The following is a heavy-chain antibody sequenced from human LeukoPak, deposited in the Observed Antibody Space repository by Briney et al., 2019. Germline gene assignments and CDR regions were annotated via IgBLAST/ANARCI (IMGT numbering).Heavy chain of an antibody. CDR3: ARGPGGSGSYYDY. CDR1: GFTFSSYS. CDR2: ISSNSRYI. D-gene: IGHD3-10*01. J-gene: IGHJ4*02. V-gene: IGHV3-21*01. Sequence: PGRSLRLSCAASGFTFSSYSMNWVREAPGKGLEWVSYISSNSRYIYYADSVKGRFTISRDNAKNSLYLQMNSLRTEDAAVYYCARGPGGSGSYYDYWGQGTLVTVSS.